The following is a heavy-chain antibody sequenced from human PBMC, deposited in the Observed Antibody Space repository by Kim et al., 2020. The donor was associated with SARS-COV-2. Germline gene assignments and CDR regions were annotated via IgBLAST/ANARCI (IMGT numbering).Heavy chain of an antibody. Sequence: GGSLRLSCAASGFTFSNAWMSWVRQAPGKGLEWVGRIKSKTDGGTTDYAAPVKGRFTISRDDSKNTLYLQMNSLKTEDTAVYYCTTDLYCGGDCPSDYWGQGTLVTVSS. CDR1: GFTFSNAW. J-gene: IGHJ4*02. CDR2: IKSKTDGGTT. D-gene: IGHD2-21*02. CDR3: TTDLYCGGDCPSDY. V-gene: IGHV3-15*01.